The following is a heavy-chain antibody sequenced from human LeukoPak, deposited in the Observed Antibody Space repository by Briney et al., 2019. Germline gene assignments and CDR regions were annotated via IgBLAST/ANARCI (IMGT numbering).Heavy chain of an antibody. J-gene: IGHJ4*02. V-gene: IGHV3-23*01. D-gene: IGHD6-19*01. Sequence: GGSLRLSCGASGFTFSSYAMSWVRQAPGKGLEWVSVIRGSGGSTYYADSVKGRFTISRDNSKNTLSLQMSSLRAEDTAVYYCAKDSSSGWYGELDSWGQGTLVTVSS. CDR1: GFTFSSYA. CDR3: AKDSSSGWYGELDS. CDR2: IRGSGGST.